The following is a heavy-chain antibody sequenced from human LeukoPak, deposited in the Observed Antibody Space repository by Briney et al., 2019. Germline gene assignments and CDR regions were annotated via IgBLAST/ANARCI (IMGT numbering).Heavy chain of an antibody. J-gene: IGHJ4*02. CDR2: INHSGST. CDR1: GGSFSGYY. D-gene: IGHD1-26*01. V-gene: IGHV4-34*01. Sequence: SEILSLTCAVYGGSFSGYYRSWIRQPPGKGLEWIGEINHSGSTNYNPSLKSRVTMSVDTTRKRFSLRLTSESAADTGVYYCARGGGGAKAFYFDYWGQGSLVTVSS. CDR3: ARGGGGAKAFYFDY.